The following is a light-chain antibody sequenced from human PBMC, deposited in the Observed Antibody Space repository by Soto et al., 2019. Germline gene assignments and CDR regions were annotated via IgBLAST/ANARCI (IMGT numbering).Light chain of an antibody. V-gene: IGKV3-15*01. J-gene: IGKJ5*01. CDR1: QSIGTN. Sequence: ELVITQSPATLSVSPGERATLSCRASQSIGTNLAWYQQKPGQAPRLLIYAASARATGIPARFSGSGSGTEFTLTISSLQSEDFAVYYCQQYDNWPPITFGQGTRLEIK. CDR2: AAS. CDR3: QQYDNWPPIT.